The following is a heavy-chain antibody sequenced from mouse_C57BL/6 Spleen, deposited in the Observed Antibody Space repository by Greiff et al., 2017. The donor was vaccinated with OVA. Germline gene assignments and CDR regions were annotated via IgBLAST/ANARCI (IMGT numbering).Heavy chain of an antibody. CDR2: INPSNGGT. J-gene: IGHJ4*01. Sequence: QVQLQQPGTELVKPGASVKLSCKASGYTFTSYWTHWVKQRPGQGLEWIGHINPSNGGTNSNEKFKSKATLTVAKSSSTAYMQLSSLTSEDSAVYDCAGSRGFMVTTRYAMDYWGQGTSVTVSS. V-gene: IGHV1-53*01. CDR1: GYTFTSYW. CDR3: AGSRGFMVTTRYAMDY. D-gene: IGHD2-2*01.